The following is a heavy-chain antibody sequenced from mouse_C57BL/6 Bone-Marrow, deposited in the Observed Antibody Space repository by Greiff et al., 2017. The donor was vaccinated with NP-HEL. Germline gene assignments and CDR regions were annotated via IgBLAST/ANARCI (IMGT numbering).Heavy chain of an antibody. Sequence: EVQRVESGGGLVQSGRSLRLSCAPSGFTFSDFYMEWVRQAPGKGLEWIAASRNKANDYTTEYSASVKGRFIVSRDTSQSILYLPMDALRAEDTAIYYCARDIPMAYWGQGTLVTVSS. CDR3: ARDIPMAY. CDR1: GFTFSDFY. V-gene: IGHV7-1*01. J-gene: IGHJ3*01. CDR2: SRNKANDYTT.